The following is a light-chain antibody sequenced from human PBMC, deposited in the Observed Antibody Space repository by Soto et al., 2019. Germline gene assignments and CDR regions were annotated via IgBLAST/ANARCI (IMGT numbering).Light chain of an antibody. Sequence: DIQMTQSPSSLSASVGDRVTITCRASQGISNYLAWYQQQPGKVPKLLIYVASTLQSGVPSRFSGSGSGTDFTLTSSRLQPEDVATYYCQNYNSAPWTFGQGTKVEIK. V-gene: IGKV1-27*01. J-gene: IGKJ1*01. CDR3: QNYNSAPWT. CDR1: QGISNY. CDR2: VAS.